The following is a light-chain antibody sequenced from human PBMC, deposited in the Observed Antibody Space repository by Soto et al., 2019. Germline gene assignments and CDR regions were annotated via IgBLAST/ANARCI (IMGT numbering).Light chain of an antibody. J-gene: IGKJ4*01. Sequence: IVLTQSPGTLSLSPGEGATLSCRASQDVDNNFLAWYQQRPGQAPRLLIYASSSRATGIPDRFSGSGSGTDFTLTISRVGAEDIAVYFCHQYYSSLTFGGGTKVEVK. CDR2: ASS. CDR3: HQYYSSLT. CDR1: QDVDNNF. V-gene: IGKV3-20*01.